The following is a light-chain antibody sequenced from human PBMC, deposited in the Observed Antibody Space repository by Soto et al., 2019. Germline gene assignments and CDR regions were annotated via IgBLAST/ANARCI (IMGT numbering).Light chain of an antibody. CDR3: QSYDNSLSGSRV. V-gene: IGLV1-44*01. Sequence: QSVLTQPPSASGTPGQRVTISCSGSSSNIGSNTVNWYQQLPGTAPKLLIYGNSNRPSGVPDRFSGSKSGTSASLAINGLQAEDEAHYYCQSYDNSLSGSRVFGGGTKLTVL. J-gene: IGLJ3*02. CDR1: SSNIGSNT. CDR2: GNS.